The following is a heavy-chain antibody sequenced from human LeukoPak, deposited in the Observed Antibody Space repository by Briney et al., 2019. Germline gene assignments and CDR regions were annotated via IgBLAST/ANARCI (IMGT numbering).Heavy chain of an antibody. CDR1: GFTFSSYW. J-gene: IGHJ4*02. Sequence: GGSPRLSCAASGFTFSSYWMSWVRQAPGKGLEWVANIKQDGSEKYYVDSVKGRFTISRDNAKNSLYLQMNSLRAEDTAVYYCARSVLLWFGELFPFDYWGQGTLVTVSS. V-gene: IGHV3-7*01. CDR3: ARSVLLWFGELFPFDY. D-gene: IGHD3-10*01. CDR2: IKQDGSEK.